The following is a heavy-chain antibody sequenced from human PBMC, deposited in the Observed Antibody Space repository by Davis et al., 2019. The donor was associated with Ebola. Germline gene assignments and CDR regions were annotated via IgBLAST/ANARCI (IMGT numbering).Heavy chain of an antibody. CDR2: ISHGGVS. V-gene: IGHV4-34*01. J-gene: IGHJ4*02. Sequence: MPSETLSLTCAVYGGSFSEYLWSWIRQSPGKGLEWIGKISHGGVSDYNPSLKSRVTISIDTSKNQFSLRVNSVTAADTAIYYCARVGHLGDLSLYFDYWGPGNLVTVSS. D-gene: IGHD3-16*02. CDR1: GGSFSEYL. CDR3: ARVGHLGDLSLYFDY.